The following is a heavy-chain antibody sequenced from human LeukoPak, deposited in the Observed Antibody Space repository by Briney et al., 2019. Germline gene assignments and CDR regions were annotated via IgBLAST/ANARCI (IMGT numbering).Heavy chain of an antibody. CDR1: GFTFGNYV. Sequence: GGSLRLSCAASGFTFGNYVLTWVRQAPGKGLEWVSTISGSGGNTFYADSVKGRFTISRDSSRNTLFLQVSSLRAGDTAIYYCAKSRYGGYDFFDYWGQGALVTVSS. CDR2: ISGSGGNT. D-gene: IGHD5-12*01. V-gene: IGHV3-23*01. J-gene: IGHJ4*02. CDR3: AKSRYGGYDFFDY.